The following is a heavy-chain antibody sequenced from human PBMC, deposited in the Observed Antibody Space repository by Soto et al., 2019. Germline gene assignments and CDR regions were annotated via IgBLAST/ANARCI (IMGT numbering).Heavy chain of an antibody. D-gene: IGHD2-15*01. V-gene: IGHV4-34*01. CDR1: GGSFSGYY. J-gene: IGHJ4*02. CDR2: INHSGST. Sequence: QVQLQQWGAGLLKPSETLSLTCAVYGGSFSGYYWSWIRQPPGKGLEWIGEINHSGSTNYNPSLKSRVTISVDTSKNQFSLNLSSVTAADTAGYYCARGLRGPRYCSGGSCRRSDDDYRGQGTLVTVSS. CDR3: ARGLRGPRYCSGGSCRRSDDDY.